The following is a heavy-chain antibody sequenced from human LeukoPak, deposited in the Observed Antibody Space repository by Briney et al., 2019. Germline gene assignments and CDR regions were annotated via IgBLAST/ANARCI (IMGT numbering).Heavy chain of an antibody. J-gene: IGHJ3*02. V-gene: IGHV1-69*06. Sequence: ASVKVSCKASGGTFSSYAISWVRQAPGQGLEWMGGIIPIFGTANYAQKFQGRVTITADKSTSTAYMELSSLRSEDTAVYYCAREYYYDSSGYYSWYIWGQGTMVTVSS. CDR1: GGTFSSYA. D-gene: IGHD3-22*01. CDR2: IIPIFGTA. CDR3: AREYYYDSSGYYSWYI.